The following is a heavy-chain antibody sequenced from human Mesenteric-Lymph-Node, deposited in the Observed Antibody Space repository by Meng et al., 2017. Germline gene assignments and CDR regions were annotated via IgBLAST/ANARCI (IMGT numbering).Heavy chain of an antibody. CDR1: GFTVSSNY. J-gene: IGHJ4*02. CDR2: FYSDGNT. V-gene: IGHV3-53*01. Sequence: GESLKISCAASGFTVSSNYMSWVRQAPGKGLEWVSVFYSDGNTYYADSVKGRFTISRDNSKNTLYLQMNSLRAEDTAVYYCAKDFSVGALIFDYWGQGTLVTVSS. CDR3: AKDFSVGALIFDY. D-gene: IGHD1-26*01.